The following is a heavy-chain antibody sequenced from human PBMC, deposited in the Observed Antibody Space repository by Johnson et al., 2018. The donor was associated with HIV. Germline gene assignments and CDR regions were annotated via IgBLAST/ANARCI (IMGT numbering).Heavy chain of an antibody. CDR3: ARDAVTVVRGVIYGWVVFDI. Sequence: QVQLVESGGGVVQPGRSLTLSCAASQFTFASYGMHWVRQAPGKGLEWVASISNDGTKKYHAESVWDRFSISKDNSKNTLFLQMNSLRAEDTAVYFCARDAVTVVRGVIYGWVVFDIWGQGTMVTVSS. D-gene: IGHD3-10*01. V-gene: IGHV3-30*03. CDR2: ISNDGTKK. J-gene: IGHJ3*02. CDR1: QFTFASYG.